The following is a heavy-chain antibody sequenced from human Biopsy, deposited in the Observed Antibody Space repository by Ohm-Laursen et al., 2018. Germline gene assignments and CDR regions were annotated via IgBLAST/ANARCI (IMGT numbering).Heavy chain of an antibody. V-gene: IGHV1-69*13. Sequence: ASVKVSCKVSGGTFSSHAISWVRQAPGQGLEWMGGIIPIFGTAEYAQNFQGRLTITADESTSTSYMDLISLRSEDTAVYYCARDRSSGSYSPSDYWGQGTLVTVSS. D-gene: IGHD1-26*01. CDR2: IIPIFGTA. J-gene: IGHJ4*02. CDR1: GGTFSSHA. CDR3: ARDRSSGSYSPSDY.